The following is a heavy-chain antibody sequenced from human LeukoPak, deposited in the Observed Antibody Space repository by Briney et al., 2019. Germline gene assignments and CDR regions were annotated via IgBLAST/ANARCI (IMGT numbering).Heavy chain of an antibody. D-gene: IGHD3-10*01. CDR1: GFPFSSYG. CDR2: ISNDGSNT. CDR3: AKEMGSRSSLFYFDY. Sequence: PGRSLRLSCAASGFPFSSYGMHWVRQAPGKGLGWVAGISNDGSNTYYAESVNGRFTISRDNSKNTLYLLLNTLRGEDTAVYYCAKEMGSRSSLFYFDYWGQGILLTVSS. V-gene: IGHV3-30*18. J-gene: IGHJ4*02.